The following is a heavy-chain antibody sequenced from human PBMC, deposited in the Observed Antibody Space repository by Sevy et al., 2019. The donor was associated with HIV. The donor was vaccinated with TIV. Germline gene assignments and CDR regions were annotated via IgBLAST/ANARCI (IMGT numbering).Heavy chain of an antibody. CDR1: GGSISTYY. D-gene: IGHD2-8*01. V-gene: IGHV4-59*01. Sequence: SETLSLTCTVSGGSISTYYWSWIRQPPGKGLEWIGYFYYSGSTDYNPSLKSRVTISTDRSQNQFTLKLNSLTTVDTAVYYCARGGTRGWYFDLWGRGTLVTVSS. CDR2: FYYSGST. J-gene: IGHJ2*01. CDR3: ARGGTRGWYFDL.